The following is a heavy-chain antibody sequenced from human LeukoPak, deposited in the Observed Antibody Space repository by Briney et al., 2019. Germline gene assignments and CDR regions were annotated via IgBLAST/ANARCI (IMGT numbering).Heavy chain of an antibody. J-gene: IGHJ6*03. V-gene: IGHV1-18*01. CDR1: GYTFTSYG. D-gene: IGHD3-22*01. CDR2: ISAYNGNT. CDR3: ARRYYDSSPDYYYYYMDV. Sequence: SVKVSCKASGYTFTSYGISWVRQAPGQGLEWMGWISAYNGNTNYAQKLQGRVTMTTDISTSTAYMELRSLRSDDTAVYYCARRYYDSSPDYYYYYMDVWGKGTTVTVSS.